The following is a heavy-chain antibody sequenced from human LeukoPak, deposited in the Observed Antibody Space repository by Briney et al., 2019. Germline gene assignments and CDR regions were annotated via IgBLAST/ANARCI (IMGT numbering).Heavy chain of an antibody. Sequence: GGSLRLSCAASGFSFKDYNMHWVRQAPGKGLEWVSAISGSGGSTYYADSVKGRFTISRDNSKNTLYLQMNSLRAEDTAVYYCAKKDSSGYKEYYFDYWGQGTLVTVSS. D-gene: IGHD3-22*01. CDR3: AKKDSSGYKEYYFDY. V-gene: IGHV3-23*01. CDR1: GFSFKDYN. J-gene: IGHJ4*02. CDR2: ISGSGGST.